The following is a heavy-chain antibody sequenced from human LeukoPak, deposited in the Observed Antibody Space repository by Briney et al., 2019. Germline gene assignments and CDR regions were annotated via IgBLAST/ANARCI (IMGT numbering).Heavy chain of an antibody. Sequence: PGGSLRLSCAASGFTFSSYWMSWVRQAPGKGLECVANIKPDGSEKNYVDSVKGRFTISRDNAKNSLYLQMNSLRVEDTAVYYCAKVAKYYYGSETYYFFEHWGQGTLVTVSS. CDR1: GFTFSSYW. V-gene: IGHV3-7*01. CDR3: AKVAKYYYGSETYYFFEH. CDR2: IKPDGSEK. J-gene: IGHJ4*02. D-gene: IGHD3-10*01.